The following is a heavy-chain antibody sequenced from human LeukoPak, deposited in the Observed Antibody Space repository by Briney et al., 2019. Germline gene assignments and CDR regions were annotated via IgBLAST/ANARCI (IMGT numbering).Heavy chain of an antibody. CDR2: IYYTGST. J-gene: IGHJ5*02. V-gene: IGHV4-59*01. CDR1: GGSITNDY. CDR3: ARPQWLVTMGPWFDP. D-gene: IGHD6-19*01. Sequence: SETLSLTCAVSGGSITNDYWSWIRQPPERGLEWIGYIYYTGSTNYNPSLKSRVTISVDTSKNQFSLKLNSVTAADTAVYYCARPQWLVTMGPWFDPWGQGTLVTVSS.